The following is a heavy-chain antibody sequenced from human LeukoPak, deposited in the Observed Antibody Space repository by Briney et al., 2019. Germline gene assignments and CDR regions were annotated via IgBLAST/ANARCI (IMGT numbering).Heavy chain of an antibody. J-gene: IGHJ6*03. D-gene: IGHD3-10*01. Sequence: GGSLSLSCAASGFTLSSYAMHWVRQAPGKGLEWVAVISYDGSNKYYADSVKGRFTISRDNSKNTLYLQMNSLRAEDTAVYYCARDLWFGEISRGYYMDVWGKGTTVSVSS. V-gene: IGHV3-30*01. CDR1: GFTLSSYA. CDR3: ARDLWFGEISRGYYMDV. CDR2: ISYDGSNK.